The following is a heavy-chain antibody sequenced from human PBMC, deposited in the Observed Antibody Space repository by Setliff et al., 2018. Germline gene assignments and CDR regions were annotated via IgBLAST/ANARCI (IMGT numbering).Heavy chain of an antibody. V-gene: IGHV4-59*06. CDR2: IYYSGNT. D-gene: IGHD3-3*01. Sequence: ESLKISCAGSGFTFSSHSMNWVRQAPGKGLEWIAYIYYSGNTYYNPSLKSRVTISVDTSKNQFSLNLSSCVRRSTGPGGVFDYWGQGTLVTVSS. CDR3: FDY. CDR1: GFTFSSHS. J-gene: IGHJ4*02.